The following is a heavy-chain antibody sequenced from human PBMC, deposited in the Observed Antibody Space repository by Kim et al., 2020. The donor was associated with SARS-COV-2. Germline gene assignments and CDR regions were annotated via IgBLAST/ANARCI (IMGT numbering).Heavy chain of an antibody. V-gene: IGHV2-5*01. Sequence: KRYSPSLKSRLTITKDTSKNQVVLTMTNMDPVDTATYYCPHRHWQLADYWGQGTLVTVSS. CDR3: PHRHWQLADY. J-gene: IGHJ4*02. CDR2: K. D-gene: IGHD1-1*01.